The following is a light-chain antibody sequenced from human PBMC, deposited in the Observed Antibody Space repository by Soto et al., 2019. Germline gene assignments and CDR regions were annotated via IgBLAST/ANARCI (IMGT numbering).Light chain of an antibody. CDR3: QQYDDFPLT. V-gene: IGKV1-33*01. Sequence: IQMTQSPSSLSASIGDRVTVTCQASQDISKFLNWYQQKPGKAPKVLIYDASVLEIGVPSRFSGSGSGTDFTLTISGLQTEDFATYFCQQYDDFPLTFGGGTKVEIK. CDR1: QDISKF. CDR2: DAS. J-gene: IGKJ4*01.